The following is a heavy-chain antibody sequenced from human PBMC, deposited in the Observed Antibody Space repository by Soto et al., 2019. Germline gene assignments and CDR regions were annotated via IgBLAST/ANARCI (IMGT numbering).Heavy chain of an antibody. V-gene: IGHV3-23*01. CDR2: ISGSGGST. J-gene: IGHJ5*02. D-gene: IGHD2-15*01. CDR1: GFTFSSYA. Sequence: GGSLRLFCAASGFTFSSYAMSWVRQAPGKGLEWVSAISGSGGSTYYADSVKGRFTVSRDNSKNTLYLQMNGLRAEDTAVYYCAKDESPEYIVVAVAATGSWGQGTLVTVSS. CDR3: AKDESPEYIVVAVAATGS.